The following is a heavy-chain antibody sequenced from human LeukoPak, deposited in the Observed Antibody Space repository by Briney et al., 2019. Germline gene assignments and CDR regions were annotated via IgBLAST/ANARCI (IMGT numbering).Heavy chain of an antibody. CDR3: VRDGGVSGYDLLDY. D-gene: IGHD5-12*01. J-gene: IGHJ4*02. Sequence: GGSLRLSCAASGFTSSKDWVTWVRQAPGEGLEWVAHINKDGSKEIHMDSVKARFTISRDNATQSLSLQMNSRRAEDTAVYYCVRDGGVSGYDLLDYWGQGTLVTVSS. CDR2: INKDGSKE. CDR1: GFTSSKDW. V-gene: IGHV3-7*01.